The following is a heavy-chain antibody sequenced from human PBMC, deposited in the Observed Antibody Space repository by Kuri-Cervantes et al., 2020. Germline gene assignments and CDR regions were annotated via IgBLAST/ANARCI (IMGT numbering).Heavy chain of an antibody. CDR1: GGSISGGGYS. V-gene: IGHV4-30-2*03. CDR2: IYHSGST. Sequence: LRLSCAVSGGSISGGGYSWSWIRQPPGKGLEWIGFIYHSGSTYYNPSLKSRVTISVDTSKNQFSLKLSSVTAADTAVYYCARRGYYYDSSGYRAYYFDYWGQGTLVTVSS. CDR3: ARRGYYYDSSGYRAYYFDY. J-gene: IGHJ4*02. D-gene: IGHD3-22*01.